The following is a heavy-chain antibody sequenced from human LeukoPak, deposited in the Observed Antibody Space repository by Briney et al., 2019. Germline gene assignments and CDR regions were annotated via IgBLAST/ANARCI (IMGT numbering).Heavy chain of an antibody. CDR1: GFTFSNAW. V-gene: IGHV3-15*01. D-gene: IGHD2-2*01. CDR3: TTGTVGVPVKFDI. Sequence: GGSLRLSCAASGFTFSNAWMSWVRQAPGKGLEWVGRIKSKTNGGTTDYAAPVKGRVTISRDDSKNTLYLQMNSLKTEDTAVYYCTTGTVGVPVKFDIWGQGTMVTVSS. CDR2: IKSKTNGGTT. J-gene: IGHJ3*02.